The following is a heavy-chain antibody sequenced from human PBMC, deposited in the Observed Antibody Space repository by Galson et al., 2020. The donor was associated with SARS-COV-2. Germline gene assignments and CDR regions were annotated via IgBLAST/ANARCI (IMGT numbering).Heavy chain of an antibody. CDR1: GFSFNIYA. CDR2: ISSSSEII. Sequence: GGSLRLSCAASGFSFNIYAINWVRQAPGKGLEWVSYISSSSEIIYYADSVKGRFAVSRDNAKNSLFLQMNSLRAEDTAVYYCARDWRYSIDYWGQGALVTVSS. V-gene: IGHV3-48*04. D-gene: IGHD3-3*01. J-gene: IGHJ4*02. CDR3: ARDWRYSIDY.